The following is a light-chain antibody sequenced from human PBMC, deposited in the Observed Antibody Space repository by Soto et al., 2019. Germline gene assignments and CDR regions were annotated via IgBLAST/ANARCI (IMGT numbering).Light chain of an antibody. CDR1: QSVSSN. CDR2: GAS. Sequence: EIVMTQSPATLSVSPGERATLSCRASQSVSSNLAWYQQKPGQAPRLLIYGASTRATGIPARFSGSGSGTEFTLTISSLQSEDFAVYYCQHYHNWPRTSGQGTKLEIK. J-gene: IGKJ2*01. V-gene: IGKV3-15*01. CDR3: QHYHNWPRT.